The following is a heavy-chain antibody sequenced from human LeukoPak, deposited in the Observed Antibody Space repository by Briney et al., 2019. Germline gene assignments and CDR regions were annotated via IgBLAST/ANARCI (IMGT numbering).Heavy chain of an antibody. Sequence: TSETLSLTCTVSGGSISSYYWSWIRQPPGKGLEWIGYIYDSGSTNYNPSLKSRVTISVDTHKNQFSLKLSSVTAADTAVYYCARGGSGYDSFYYYGMDVWGQGTTVTVSS. CDR2: IYDSGST. V-gene: IGHV4-59*01. CDR3: ARGGSGYDSFYYYGMDV. D-gene: IGHD5-12*01. CDR1: GGSISSYY. J-gene: IGHJ6*02.